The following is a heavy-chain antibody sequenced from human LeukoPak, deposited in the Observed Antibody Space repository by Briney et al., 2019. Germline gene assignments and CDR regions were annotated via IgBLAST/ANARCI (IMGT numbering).Heavy chain of an antibody. CDR2: IYSGGSA. CDR1: GSXFSSYA. J-gene: IGHJ3*01. D-gene: IGHD3-9*01. Sequence: GGSLRLSCAASGSXFSSYAISWVRQAPGKGLEWVSVIYSGGSAYYADSVKGRFTISRDNSKNTLYLQMNSLRADDTAVYYCASQRRVDLGFAFNLWGQGTMVTVSS. CDR3: ASQRRVDLGFAFNL. V-gene: IGHV3-66*04.